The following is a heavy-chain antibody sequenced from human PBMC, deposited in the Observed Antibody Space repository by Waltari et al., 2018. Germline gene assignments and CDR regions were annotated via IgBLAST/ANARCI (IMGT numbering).Heavy chain of an antibody. Sequence: EVQLVESGGGLVQPGRSLRVSCAASGFTFDQYAIHWVRQAPGKGLEWVSGITWNSGSIGYADSVKGRFTISRDNAKNSLYLQMNSLRTEDTALYYCVKDLNWNYASPGDHWGQGTLVTVSS. CDR2: ITWNSGSI. V-gene: IGHV3-9*01. D-gene: IGHD1-7*01. CDR3: VKDLNWNYASPGDH. J-gene: IGHJ4*02. CDR1: GFTFDQYA.